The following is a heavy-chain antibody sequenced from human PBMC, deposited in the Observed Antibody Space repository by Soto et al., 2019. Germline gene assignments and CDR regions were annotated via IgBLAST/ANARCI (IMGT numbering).Heavy chain of an antibody. CDR2: IIPIFGTA. V-gene: IGHV1-69*01. J-gene: IGHJ4*02. CDR1: GGPFSSYA. CDR3: ARARRRSNILTGYSDY. Sequence: QVQLVQSGAEVKKPGSSVKVSCKASGGPFSSYAISWVRQAPGQGLEWMGGIIPIFGTANYAQKFQGRVTITADESTSTAYMELSSLRSEDTAVYYCARARRRSNILTGYSDYWGQGTLVTVSS. D-gene: IGHD3-9*01.